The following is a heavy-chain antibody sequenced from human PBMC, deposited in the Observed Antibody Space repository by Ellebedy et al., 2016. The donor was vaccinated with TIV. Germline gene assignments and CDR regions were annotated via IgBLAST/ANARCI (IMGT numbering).Heavy chain of an antibody. V-gene: IGHV4-30-4*01. CDR2: IYSTGST. Sequence: MPSETLSLTCTVSGASIRSGDYCWNWIRQPPGKGLEWIAYIYSTGSTHYNPSLKRRATVSAHTSENQFSLKLYAVTAADTAVDYFARGRKFRGVLYFNDWGQGTLVTVSS. CDR1: GASIRSGDYC. D-gene: IGHD3-10*01. J-gene: IGHJ4*02. CDR3: ARGRKFRGVLYFND.